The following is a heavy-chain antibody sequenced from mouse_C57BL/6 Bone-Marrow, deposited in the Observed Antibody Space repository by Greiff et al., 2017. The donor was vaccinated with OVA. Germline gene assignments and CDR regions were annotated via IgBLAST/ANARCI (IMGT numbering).Heavy chain of an antibody. CDR3: ARNSSGYPFAY. CDR1: GYTFTSYW. J-gene: IGHJ3*01. V-gene: IGHV1-55*01. Sequence: QVQLQQPGAELVKPGASVKMSCKASGYTFTSYWITWVKQRPGQGLEWIGDIYPGSGSTNYNEKFKSKATLTVDTATSTAYMQLSSLTSEDSAVYYCARNSSGYPFAYWGQGTLVTVSA. D-gene: IGHD3-2*02. CDR2: IYPGSGST.